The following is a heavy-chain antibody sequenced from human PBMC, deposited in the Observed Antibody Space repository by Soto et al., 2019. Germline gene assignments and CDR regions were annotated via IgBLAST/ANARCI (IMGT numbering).Heavy chain of an antibody. CDR2: ISAYNGNT. D-gene: IGHD6-13*01. V-gene: IGHV1-18*01. CDR1: GYTFTIYG. Sequence: ASVKVSCKASGYTFTIYGIIWVRQAPGQGLEWMGWISAYNGNTNYAQKLQGRVTMTTDTSTSTAYMELRSLRSDDTAVYYCARDLDSSIPWADYYYYGMDVWGQGTTVTVSS. J-gene: IGHJ6*02. CDR3: ARDLDSSIPWADYYYYGMDV.